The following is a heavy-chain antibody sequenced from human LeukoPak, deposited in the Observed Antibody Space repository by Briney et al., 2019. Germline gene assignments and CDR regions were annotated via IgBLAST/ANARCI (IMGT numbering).Heavy chain of an antibody. CDR1: GFTFNSYG. J-gene: IGHJ4*02. CDR2: IWYDGTNK. CDR3: ARGPYYYDISGSPRGDY. V-gene: IGHV3-33*01. Sequence: GGSLRLSCPASGFTFNSYGMHWVRQAPGKGLEWVALIWYDGTNKHYADSVKGRSTISRDSSKNTLYLQMNNLRAEDTAVYYCARGPYYYDISGSPRGDYWGQGTLVTVSS. D-gene: IGHD3-22*01.